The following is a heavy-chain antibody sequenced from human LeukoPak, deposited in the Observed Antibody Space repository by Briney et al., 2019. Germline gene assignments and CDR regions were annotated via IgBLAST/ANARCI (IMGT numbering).Heavy chain of an antibody. CDR1: GGSISSGSYY. J-gene: IGHJ4*02. CDR2: IYTSGST. D-gene: IGHD2-2*02. Sequence: SETLSLTCTVSGGSISSGSYYWSWIRQPAGKGLEWIGRIYTSGSTNYNPSLKSRVTISVDTSKNQFSLKLSSVTAADTAVYYCARHRIVVVPAAIPDYWGQGTLVTVSS. CDR3: ARHRIVVVPAAIPDY. V-gene: IGHV4-61*02.